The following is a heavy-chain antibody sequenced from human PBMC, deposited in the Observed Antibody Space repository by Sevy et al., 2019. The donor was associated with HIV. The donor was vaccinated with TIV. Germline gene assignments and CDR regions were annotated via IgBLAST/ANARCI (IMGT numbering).Heavy chain of an antibody. D-gene: IGHD6-6*01. CDR3: AKDTAKLQLGVYEYFYYMDV. CDR2: ILYDGSRA. CDR1: GFIFSNSA. Sequence: GGSLRLSCAVSGFIFSNSAMHWVRQTPGKGLEWIALILYDGSRAYYADSVKGRFTISKSNSRETLYLEMNDLRAEDTAVYYCAKDTAKLQLGVYEYFYYMDVWGKGTTVTVSS. J-gene: IGHJ6*03. V-gene: IGHV3-33*05.